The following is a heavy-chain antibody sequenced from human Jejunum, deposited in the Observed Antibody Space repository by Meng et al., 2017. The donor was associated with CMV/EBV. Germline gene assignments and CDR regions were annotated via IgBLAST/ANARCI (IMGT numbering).Heavy chain of an antibody. V-gene: IGHV3-48*03. CDR3: ARLQWAAFDF. J-gene: IGHJ4*02. CDR2: ISGPGKAI. Sequence: SCEVSGFDFQSDGMNWVRQVPGKGLEWVSYISGPGKAIYYADSVRGRFTISRDNAKNSLHLQMSDLRVEDTALYFCARLQWAAFDFLGQGTLVTVSS. CDR1: GFDFQSDG. D-gene: IGHD1-26*01.